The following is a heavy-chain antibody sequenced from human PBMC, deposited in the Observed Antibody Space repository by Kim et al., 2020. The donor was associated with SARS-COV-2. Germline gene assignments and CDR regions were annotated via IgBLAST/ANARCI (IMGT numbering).Heavy chain of an antibody. CDR3: ARECSSTSCFDC. J-gene: IGHJ4*02. V-gene: IGHV3-11*01. Sequence: YYADSVKGRFTIPRDNAKNSLYLQMNSLGAEDTAVYYCARECSSTSCFDCWGQGNLVTVSS. D-gene: IGHD2-2*01.